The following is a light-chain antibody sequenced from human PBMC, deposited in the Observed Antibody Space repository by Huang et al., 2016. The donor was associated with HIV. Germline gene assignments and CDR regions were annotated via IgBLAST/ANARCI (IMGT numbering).Light chain of an antibody. V-gene: IGKV1-NL1*01. J-gene: IGKJ2*01. CDR2: ETS. CDR1: QDISNS. Sequence: DIQMTQSPSSLSVSVGDRVTITCRASQDISNSLAWYQQRSGNAPRLLMYETSRLNSMVPSRFSGSGSGTAHTLTISGLQPEDSATYYCQQYYTSPRTCGQGTKLEI. CDR3: QQYYTSPRT.